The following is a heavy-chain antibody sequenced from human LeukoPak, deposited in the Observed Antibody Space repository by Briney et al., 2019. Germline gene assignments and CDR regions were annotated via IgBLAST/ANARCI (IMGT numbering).Heavy chain of an antibody. V-gene: IGHV1-2*02. Sequence: ASVKVSCKASGYTFTSYDINWVRQATGQGLEWMGWINPNSGGTNYAQKFQGRVTMTRDTSISTAYMELSRLRSDDTAVYYCARGAGGSYFRGLVWGQGTLVTVSS. D-gene: IGHD1-26*01. CDR2: INPNSGGT. CDR1: GYTFTSYD. CDR3: ARGAGGSYFRGLV. J-gene: IGHJ4*02.